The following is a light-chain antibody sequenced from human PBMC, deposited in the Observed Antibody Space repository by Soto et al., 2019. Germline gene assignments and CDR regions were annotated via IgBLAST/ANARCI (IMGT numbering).Light chain of an antibody. CDR2: EVT. Sequence: QSALTQPASVSGSPGQTIAISCTGTDSDVGGYNFVSWYRQHPDKAPQLIIYEVTNRPSGISYRFSGSKSGNTASLTISGLQAEDEADYYCCSYAGSYSYVFGTGTKLTVL. V-gene: IGLV2-14*01. CDR3: CSYAGSYSYV. J-gene: IGLJ1*01. CDR1: DSDVGGYNF.